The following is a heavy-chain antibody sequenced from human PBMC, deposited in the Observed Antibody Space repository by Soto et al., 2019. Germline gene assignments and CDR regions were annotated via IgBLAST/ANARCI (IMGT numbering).Heavy chain of an antibody. CDR3: ARGRDYYDSSGYYYYYYGMDV. CDR1: GDSVSSNSAA. D-gene: IGHD3-22*01. V-gene: IGHV6-1*01. J-gene: IGHJ6*02. CDR2: TYYRSKWYN. Sequence: KQSQTLSLTCAISGDSVSSNSAAWNWIRQSPSRGLEWLGRTYYRSKWYNDYAVSVKSRITINPDTSKNQFSLQLNSVTPEDTAVYYCARGRDYYDSSGYYYYYYGMDVWGQGTTVTVSS.